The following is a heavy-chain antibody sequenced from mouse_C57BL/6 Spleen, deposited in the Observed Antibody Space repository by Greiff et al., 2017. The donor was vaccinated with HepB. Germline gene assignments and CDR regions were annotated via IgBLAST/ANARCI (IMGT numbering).Heavy chain of an antibody. CDR3: ATLYYDYDTFAY. CDR1: GYTFTSYW. V-gene: IGHV1-52*01. CDR2: IDPSDSET. D-gene: IGHD2-4*01. J-gene: IGHJ3*01. Sequence: QVQLQQPGAELVRPGSSVKLSCKASGYTFTSYWMHWVKQRPIQGLEWIGNIDPSDSETHYNQKFKDKATLTVDKSSSTAYMQLSSLTSEDSAVYYCATLYYDYDTFAYWGQGTLVTVSA.